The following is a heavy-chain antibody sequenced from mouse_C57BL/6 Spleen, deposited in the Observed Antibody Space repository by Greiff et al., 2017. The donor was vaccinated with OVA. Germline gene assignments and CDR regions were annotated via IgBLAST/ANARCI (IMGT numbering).Heavy chain of an antibody. CDR2: IYPGSGST. CDR1: GYTFTSYW. J-gene: IGHJ1*03. D-gene: IGHD2-3*01. Sequence: QVQLQQPGAELVKPGASVKMSCKASGYTFTSYWITWVKQRPGQGLEWIGDIYPGSGSTNYNEKFKSKATLTVDTSSSTAYMQLSSLTSEDSAVYYCARSPYDGYYSYWYFDVWGTGTTVTVSS. CDR3: ARSPYDGYYSYWYFDV. V-gene: IGHV1-55*01.